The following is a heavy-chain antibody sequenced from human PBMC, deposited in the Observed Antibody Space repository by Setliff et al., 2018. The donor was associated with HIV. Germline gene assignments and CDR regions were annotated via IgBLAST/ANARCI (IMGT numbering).Heavy chain of an antibody. V-gene: IGHV4-61*09. J-gene: IGHJ4*02. Sequence: SETLSLTCTVSGASFIRSRYYWSWSRQPAGKGLEWIGHVYTTGSASYNPSLESRVTILEALSKNQFSLNLDSVTAAATAVYFCARALAGGSGCNYFDLWGPGTLVTVSS. CDR1: GASFIRSRYY. CDR2: VYTTGSA. CDR3: ARALAGGSGCNYFDL. D-gene: IGHD6-19*01.